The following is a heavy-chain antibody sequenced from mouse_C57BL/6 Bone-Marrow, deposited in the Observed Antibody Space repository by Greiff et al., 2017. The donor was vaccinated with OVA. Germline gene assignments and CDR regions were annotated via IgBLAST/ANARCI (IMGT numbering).Heavy chain of an antibody. J-gene: IGHJ3*01. CDR1: GYTFTDYY. CDR3: ASGYDGYYAWFAY. CDR2: INPNNGGT. Sequence: VQLQQSGPELVKPGASVKISCKASGYTFTDYYMNWVKQSHGKSLEWIRDINPNNGGTSYNQKFKGKATLTVDKSSSTAYMELRSLTSEDSAVYYCASGYDGYYAWFAYWGQGTLVTVSA. D-gene: IGHD2-3*01. V-gene: IGHV1-26*01.